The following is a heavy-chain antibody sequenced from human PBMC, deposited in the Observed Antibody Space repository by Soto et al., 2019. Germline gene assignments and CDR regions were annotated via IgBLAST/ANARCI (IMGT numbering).Heavy chain of an antibody. CDR2: IYYSGST. V-gene: IGHV4-30-4*01. J-gene: IGHJ6*02. Sequence: PSETLSLTCTVSGGSISSGDYYWSWIRQPPGKGLEWIGYIYYSGSTYYNPSLKSRVTISVDTSKNQFSLKLSSVTAADTAVYYCARTQMRFLEWLAQGPDYGMDVWGQGTTVTVSS. D-gene: IGHD3-3*01. CDR1: GGSISSGDYY. CDR3: ARTQMRFLEWLAQGPDYGMDV.